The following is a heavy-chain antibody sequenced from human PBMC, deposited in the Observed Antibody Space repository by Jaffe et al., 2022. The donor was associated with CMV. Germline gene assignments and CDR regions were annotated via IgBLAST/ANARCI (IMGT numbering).Heavy chain of an antibody. V-gene: IGHV3-49*04. CDR2: IRIKTYGETT. Sequence: EVQLVESGGGLVQPGRSLRLSCTTSGFTFDDYAMSWVRQAPGKGLEWVGFIRIKTYGETTDYAASVKGRFTISRDDYRNIAYLQMNSLKTEDTGVYYCIRGRQWPDYWGQGTLVTVSS. CDR1: GFTFDDYA. CDR3: IRGRQWPDY. D-gene: IGHD6-19*01. J-gene: IGHJ4*02.